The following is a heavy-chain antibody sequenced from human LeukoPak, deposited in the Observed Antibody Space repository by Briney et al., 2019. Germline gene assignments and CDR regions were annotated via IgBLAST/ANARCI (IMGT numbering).Heavy chain of an antibody. V-gene: IGHV3-30*03. Sequence: PGGSLRLSCAASGFTFSSYGMHWVRQAPGKGLEWVAVISYDGSNKYYADSVKGRFTISRDNSKNTLYLQMNSLRAEDTAVYYCARDDRSGSYAYFDYWGQGTLVTVSS. D-gene: IGHD1-26*01. J-gene: IGHJ4*02. CDR3: ARDDRSGSYAYFDY. CDR1: GFTFSSYG. CDR2: ISYDGSNK.